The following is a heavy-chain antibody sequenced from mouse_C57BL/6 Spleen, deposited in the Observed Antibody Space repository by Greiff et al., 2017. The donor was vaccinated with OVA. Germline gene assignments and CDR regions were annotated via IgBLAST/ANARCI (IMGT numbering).Heavy chain of an antibody. Sequence: VHLVESGPGLVQPSQSLSITCTVSGFSLTSYGVHWVRQSPGKGLEWLGVIWSGGSTDYNAAFISRLSISKDNSKSQVFFKMNSLQADDTAIYYCARNNGNYGYAMDYWGQGTSVTVSS. V-gene: IGHV2-2*01. CDR1: GFSLTSYG. CDR3: ARNNGNYGYAMDY. J-gene: IGHJ4*01. D-gene: IGHD2-1*01. CDR2: IWSGGST.